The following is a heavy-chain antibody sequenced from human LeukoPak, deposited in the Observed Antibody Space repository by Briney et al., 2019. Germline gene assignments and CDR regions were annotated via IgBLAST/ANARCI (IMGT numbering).Heavy chain of an antibody. V-gene: IGHV4-59*01. CDR3: AKSSTSSWYFDL. D-gene: IGHD2-2*01. Sequence: SETLSPTCTVSGGSISSYYWSWIRQPPGKGLEWIGYIYYSGSTNYNPSLKSRVTISVDTSKNQFSLKLSSVTAADTAVYYCAKSSTSSWYFDLWGRGTLVTVSS. J-gene: IGHJ2*01. CDR1: GGSISSYY. CDR2: IYYSGST.